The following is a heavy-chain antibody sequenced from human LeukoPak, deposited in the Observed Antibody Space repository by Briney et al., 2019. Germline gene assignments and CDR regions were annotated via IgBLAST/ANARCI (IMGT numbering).Heavy chain of an antibody. CDR3: ARARFIQLWSYYYYYYMDV. CDR1: GGSFSGYY. V-gene: IGHV4-34*01. CDR2: INHSGST. J-gene: IGHJ6*03. Sequence: SETLSLTCAVYGGSFSGYYWSWIRQPPGKGLEWIGEINHSGSTNYNPSLKSRVTISVDTSKNQFSLKLSSVTAADTAVYYCARARFIQLWSYYYYYYMDVWGKGTTVTVSS. D-gene: IGHD5-18*01.